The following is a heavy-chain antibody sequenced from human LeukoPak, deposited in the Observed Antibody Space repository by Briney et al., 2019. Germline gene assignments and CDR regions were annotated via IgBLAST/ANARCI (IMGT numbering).Heavy chain of an antibody. CDR1: GRSISSYY. CDR2: IYYSGST. V-gene: IGHV4-59*01. Sequence: SETLSLTCTVSGRSISSYYWSWLRQPPGKGLEWIGYIYYSGSTNYNPSLKSRVTISVDTSKSQFSLKLSSVTAADTAVYYCARHFRDYDCWSGYSERLPYSGADTHYYYYTNVWGKGTTVTVSS. CDR3: ARHFRDYDCWSGYSERLPYSGADTHYYYYTNV. D-gene: IGHD3-3*01. J-gene: IGHJ6*03.